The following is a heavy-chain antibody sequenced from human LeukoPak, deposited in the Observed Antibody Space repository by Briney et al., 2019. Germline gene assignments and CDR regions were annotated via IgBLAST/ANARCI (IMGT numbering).Heavy chain of an antibody. V-gene: IGHV3-11*06. J-gene: IGHJ4*02. CDR1: GGSFSGYY. CDR3: ARDVSVVRGVEFDY. CDR2: ISSSSSYT. D-gene: IGHD3-10*01. Sequence: LSLTCAVYGGSFSGYYWSWIRQAPGKGLEWVSYISSSSSYTNYADSVKGRFTISRDNAKNSLYLQMNSLRAEDTAVYYCARDVSVVRGVEFDYWGQGTLVTVSS.